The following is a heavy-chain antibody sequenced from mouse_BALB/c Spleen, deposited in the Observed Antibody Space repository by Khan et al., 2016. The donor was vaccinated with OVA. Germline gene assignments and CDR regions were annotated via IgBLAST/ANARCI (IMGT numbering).Heavy chain of an antibody. CDR1: GYSITSDYA. D-gene: IGHD2-2*01. CDR2: ISSSGST. J-gene: IGHJ4*01. V-gene: IGHV3-2*02. Sequence: VQLKQSGPGLVKPSQSLSLTCTVTGYSITSDYAWNWIRQFPGNKLEWMGYISSSGSTNYNPALKSRISITRNTSKNQFFLHLNSVTTEDTATYYCARNGSRYNYAMDYWGQGTSGTVSS. CDR3: ARNGSRYNYAMDY.